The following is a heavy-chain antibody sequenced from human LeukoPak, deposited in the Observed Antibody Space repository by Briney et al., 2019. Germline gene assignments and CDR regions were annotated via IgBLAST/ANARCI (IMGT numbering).Heavy chain of an antibody. J-gene: IGHJ4*02. CDR2: IDSSSSTT. Sequence: GGSLRLSCAASGFTFSSYSMNWVRQAPGKGLEWISYIDSSSSTTYYADSVKGWFTISRDNAKNSLHLQMNNLRGEDTAVYYCATPFDYWGQGALVTVSS. CDR3: ATPFDY. V-gene: IGHV3-48*01. CDR1: GFTFSSYS.